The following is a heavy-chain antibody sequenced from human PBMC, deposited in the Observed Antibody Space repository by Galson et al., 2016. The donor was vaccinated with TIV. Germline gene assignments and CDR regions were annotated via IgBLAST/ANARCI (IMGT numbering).Heavy chain of an antibody. CDR1: RNTFISYG. J-gene: IGHJ4*02. V-gene: IGHV1-69*13. CDR3: ARTGTLKNYYESSGYYPF. Sequence: SVKVSCKASRNTFISYGTTWVRQAPGQGLEWLGGITSMFGRTTYAQKFQGRLTITADESTNTVYMDLSSLASDDTAVYYCARTGTLKNYYESSGYYPFWGQGTLSSCPQ. CDR2: ITSMFGRT. D-gene: IGHD3-22*01.